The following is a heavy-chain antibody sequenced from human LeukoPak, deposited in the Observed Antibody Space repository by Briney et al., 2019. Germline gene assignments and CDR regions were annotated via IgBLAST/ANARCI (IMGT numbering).Heavy chain of an antibody. CDR3: ARGWSGYDWRGGAQTFDY. Sequence: ASVKVSCKASGYTFTSYDIDWVRQATGQGLEWMGWMNPNSGSTGYAQKFQGRVTMTRNTSISTAYMELSSLRSEDTAVYYCARGWSGYDWRGGAQTFDYWGQGTLVTVSS. V-gene: IGHV1-8*01. CDR2: MNPNSGST. D-gene: IGHD5-12*01. CDR1: GYTFTSYD. J-gene: IGHJ4*02.